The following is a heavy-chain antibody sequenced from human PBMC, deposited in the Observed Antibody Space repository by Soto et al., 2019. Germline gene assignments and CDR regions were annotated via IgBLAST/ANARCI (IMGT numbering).Heavy chain of an antibody. D-gene: IGHD4-17*01. CDR1: GFSLSTSGVG. Sequence: QITLKESGPTLVKPTQTLTLTCTFSGFSLSTSGVGVGWISHAPGTALEWLALIYWGADNRYSPSLKSRLTITKDTSKNQVLLRMTNMDPLDTGAYYCARFITVTQALDYWGQGTLVTVSS. V-gene: IGHV2-5*02. CDR3: ARFITVTQALDY. CDR2: IYWGADN. J-gene: IGHJ4*02.